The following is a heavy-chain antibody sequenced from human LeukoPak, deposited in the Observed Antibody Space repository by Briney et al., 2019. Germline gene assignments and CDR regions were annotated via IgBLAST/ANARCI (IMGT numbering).Heavy chain of an antibody. CDR2: INHSGST. CDR3: ARGHCSSTSCYHPWGEWFDP. J-gene: IGHJ5*02. CDR1: GGSFSGYY. V-gene: IGHV4-34*01. Sequence: SETLSLTCAVYGGSFSGYYWSWIRQPPGKGLEWIGEINHSGSTNYNPSLKSRVTISVDTSKNQFSLKLSSVTAADTAVYYYARGHCSSTSCYHPWGEWFDPWGQGTLVTVSS. D-gene: IGHD2-2*01.